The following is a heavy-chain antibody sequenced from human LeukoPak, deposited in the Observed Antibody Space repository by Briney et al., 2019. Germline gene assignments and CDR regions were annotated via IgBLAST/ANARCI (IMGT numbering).Heavy chain of an antibody. CDR2: ISAYNGNT. Sequence: GSSVKVSCKASGGTFSSYAISWVRQAPGQGLEWMGWISAYNGNTNYAQKLQGRVTMTTDTSTSTAYMELRSLRSDDTAVYYCATYTQSGAQGVSDYWGQGTLVTVSS. J-gene: IGHJ4*02. CDR3: ATYTQSGAQGVSDY. V-gene: IGHV1-18*01. CDR1: GGTFSSYA. D-gene: IGHD3-10*01.